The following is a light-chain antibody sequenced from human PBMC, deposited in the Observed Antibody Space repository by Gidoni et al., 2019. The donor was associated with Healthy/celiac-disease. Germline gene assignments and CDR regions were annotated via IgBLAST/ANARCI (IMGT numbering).Light chain of an antibody. CDR2: DAA. CDR1: QSVSSY. Sequence: EIVLTQSPATLALSPGERATLTCRASQSVSSYLAWYQQKPGQAPRLLIYDAAHRATRIPARLSGSGSGTDFTLTISRLEPEDFAVYYCQQRSNWPPTFGGGTKVEIK. J-gene: IGKJ4*01. CDR3: QQRSNWPPT. V-gene: IGKV3-11*01.